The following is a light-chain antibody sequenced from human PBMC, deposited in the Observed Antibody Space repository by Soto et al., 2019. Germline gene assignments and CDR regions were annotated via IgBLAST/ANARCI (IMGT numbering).Light chain of an antibody. J-gene: IGLJ1*01. CDR3: SSYTSTSIYV. V-gene: IGLV2-14*01. CDR2: EVT. CDR1: SDDVGAYNY. Sequence: QPVLTQPASVSGSPGQSITISCTGTSDDVGAYNYVSWYQKHPDRAPKLMIFEVTNRPSGVSDRFSGSKSGNTASLTISGLQAEDEADFYCSSYTSTSIYVFGTGTKLTVL.